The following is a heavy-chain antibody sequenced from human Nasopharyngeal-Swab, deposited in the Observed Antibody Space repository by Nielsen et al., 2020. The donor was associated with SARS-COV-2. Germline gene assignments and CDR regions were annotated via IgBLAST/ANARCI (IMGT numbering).Heavy chain of an antibody. J-gene: IGHJ4*02. CDR1: GLSVSINY. CDR3: ARVLDGYNGFDY. CDR2: IYPGGST. Sequence: ETLSLTFAASGLSVSINYLSWVRQAPGKGLEWVSIIYPGGSTYYADSVKGRFTISRDSSWNTLYLQMNSLTAEDTAVYYCARVLDGYNGFDYWGQGTMVTVSS. V-gene: IGHV3-53*01. D-gene: IGHD5-24*01.